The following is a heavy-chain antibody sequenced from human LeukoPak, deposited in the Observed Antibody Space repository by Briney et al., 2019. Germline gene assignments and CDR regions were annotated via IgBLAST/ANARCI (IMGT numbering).Heavy chain of an antibody. CDR1: GFTFSSYA. J-gene: IGHJ4*02. CDR2: ISGSGGST. CDR3: AKDQGPLRGTGAPFDY. V-gene: IGHV3-23*01. Sequence: PGGSLRFSCAASGFTFSSYAMSWVRQAPGKGLEWVSAISGSGGSTYYADPVKGRFTISRDNSKNTLYLQMNSLRAEDTAVYYCAKDQGPLRGTGAPFDYWGQGTLVTVSS. D-gene: IGHD3-16*01.